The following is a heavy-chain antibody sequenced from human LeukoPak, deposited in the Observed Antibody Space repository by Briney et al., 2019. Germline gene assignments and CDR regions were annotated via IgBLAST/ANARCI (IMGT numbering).Heavy chain of an antibody. Sequence: GGSLRLSCAASGFTVSSNYMSWVRQAPGKGLEWVSVIYSGGSTYYADSVKGRFTISRDNSKNTLYLQMNSLRAEDTAVYYCARNSLAVAAFDIWGQGTMVNVSS. D-gene: IGHD6-19*01. CDR1: GFTVSSNY. V-gene: IGHV3-53*01. CDR2: IYSGGST. J-gene: IGHJ3*02. CDR3: ARNSLAVAAFDI.